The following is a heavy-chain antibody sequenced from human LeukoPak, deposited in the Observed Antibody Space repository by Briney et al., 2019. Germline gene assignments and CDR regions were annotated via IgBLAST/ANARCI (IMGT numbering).Heavy chain of an antibody. Sequence: GGSLRLSCAASGFTFSSYAMSWVRQAPGKGLEWVSAISGSGGSTYYADSVKGRFTISRDNSKNTLYLQMNSLRAEDTALYYCAKGNYYDSSGYYGYWGQGTLVTVSS. CDR2: ISGSGGST. D-gene: IGHD3-22*01. CDR1: GFTFSSYA. CDR3: AKGNYYDSSGYYGY. V-gene: IGHV3-23*01. J-gene: IGHJ4*02.